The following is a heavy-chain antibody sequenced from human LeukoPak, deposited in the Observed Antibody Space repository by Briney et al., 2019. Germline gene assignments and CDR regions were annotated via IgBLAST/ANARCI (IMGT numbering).Heavy chain of an antibody. J-gene: IGHJ4*02. V-gene: IGHV3-33*06. Sequence: PGGSLRLSCAASGFTFSSYGMHWVRQARGKGLEWVAVIWYDGSNKYYADSVKGRFTISRDNSKNTLYLQMNSLRAEDTAVYYCAKDHFQLGATSPFDYWGQGTLVTVSS. D-gene: IGHD1-26*01. CDR2: IWYDGSNK. CDR1: GFTFSSYG. CDR3: AKDHFQLGATSPFDY.